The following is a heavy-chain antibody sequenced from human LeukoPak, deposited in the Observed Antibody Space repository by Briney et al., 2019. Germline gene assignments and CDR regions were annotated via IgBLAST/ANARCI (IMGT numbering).Heavy chain of an antibody. D-gene: IGHD6-13*01. CDR3: ATWYSSSWYSGDAFDI. CDR2: IYYSGST. CDR1: GGSISSSSYY. V-gene: IGHV4-39*01. Sequence: PSETLSLTCTVSGGSISSSSYYWGWIRQPPGKGLEWIGSIYYSGSTYYNPSLKSRVTISVYMSKNQFSLKLSSVTAADTAVYYCATWYSSSWYSGDAFDIWGQATMVTVS. J-gene: IGHJ3*02.